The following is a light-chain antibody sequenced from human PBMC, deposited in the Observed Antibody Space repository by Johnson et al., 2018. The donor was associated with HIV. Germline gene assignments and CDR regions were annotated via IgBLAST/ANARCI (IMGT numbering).Light chain of an antibody. V-gene: IGLV1-51*02. CDR1: SSNIGNNC. J-gene: IGLJ1*01. CDR3: GTWDSSLSAGYV. Sequence: QSVLTQPPSVSAAPGQKVTISCSGSSSNIGNNCVSWYQQLPGTAPKLLIYENNKRPSGIPDRFSGSKSGTSATLGITGLQTGDEADYYCGTWDSSLSAGYVFGTGTKVTVL. CDR2: ENN.